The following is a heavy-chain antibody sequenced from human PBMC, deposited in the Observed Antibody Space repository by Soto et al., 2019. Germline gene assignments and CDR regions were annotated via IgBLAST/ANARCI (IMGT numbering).Heavy chain of an antibody. CDR3: AREQLRFLVWLLI. Sequence: QVQLVQSGAEVKKPGSSVKVSCKASGGTFSSYTISWVRQAPGQGLEWMGRIIPILGIANYAQKFQGRDTITADRSTSTAYMELSRLRSEDTAVYYCAREQLRFLVWLLIWVQGSLVTVSS. CDR2: IIPILGIA. V-gene: IGHV1-69*02. CDR1: GGTFSSYT. D-gene: IGHD3-3*01. J-gene: IGHJ4*02.